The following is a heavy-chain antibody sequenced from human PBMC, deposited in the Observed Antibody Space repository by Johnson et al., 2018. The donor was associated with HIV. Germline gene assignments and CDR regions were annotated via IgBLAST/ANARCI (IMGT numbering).Heavy chain of an antibody. D-gene: IGHD1-26*01. CDR3: AKGWGRGTFSTDDSFDI. CDR1: GFTFSNYG. Sequence: EVQLVESGGGVVQPGRSLRLTCAASGFTFSNYGMHWVRQAPGKGLEWVANIKQAGSEKYYVDSVKGRFTISRDNAKNSLYLQMNSLRAEDTAVYYCAKGWGRGTFSTDDSFDIWGQGTMVTVSS. J-gene: IGHJ3*02. V-gene: IGHV3-7*02. CDR2: IKQAGSEK.